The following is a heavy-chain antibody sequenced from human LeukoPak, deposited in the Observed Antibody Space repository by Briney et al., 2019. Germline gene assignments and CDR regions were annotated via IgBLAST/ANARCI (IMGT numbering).Heavy chain of an antibody. D-gene: IGHD5-18*01. J-gene: IGHJ6*03. V-gene: IGHV3-30*02. CDR2: IRYDGSNK. CDR1: GFTFSSYW. CDR3: AARTWIRGDYYMDV. Sequence: PGGSLRLSCAVSGFTFSSYWMGWVRQAPGKGLEWVAFIRYDGSNKYYADSVKGRFTISRDNSKNTLYLQMNSLRAEDTAVYYCAARTWIRGDYYMDVWGKGTTVTISS.